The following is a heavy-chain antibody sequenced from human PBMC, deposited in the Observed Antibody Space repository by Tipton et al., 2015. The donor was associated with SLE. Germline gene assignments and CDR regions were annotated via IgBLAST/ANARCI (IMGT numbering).Heavy chain of an antibody. D-gene: IGHD3-16*01. J-gene: IGHJ4*02. CDR2: LSTDGSVT. CDR3: AGGTGAYFDH. CDR1: GFTFSTSA. V-gene: IGHV3-74*01. Sequence: SLRLSCAASGFTFSTSAMHWVRQAPGKGLVWVSRLSTDGSVTTYADSVKGRLTISRDNAKNTLYLQMNRLRVEDTAVYYCAGGTGAYFDHWGQGTLVTVSS.